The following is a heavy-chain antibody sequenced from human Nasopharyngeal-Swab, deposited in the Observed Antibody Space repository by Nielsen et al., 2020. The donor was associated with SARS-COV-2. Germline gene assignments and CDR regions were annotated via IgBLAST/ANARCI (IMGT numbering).Heavy chain of an antibody. J-gene: IGHJ6*02. CDR1: GFTFSSYS. CDR3: ARDLGDSGGYFSFNYYYYGMDV. V-gene: IGHV3-21*01. Sequence: GESLKISCAASGFTFSSYSMNWVRQAPGKGLEWVSSISSSSSYIYYADSVKGRFTISRDNAKNSLYLQMNSLRAEDTAVYYCARDLGDSGGYFSFNYYYYGMDVWGQGTTVTVSS. D-gene: IGHD3-22*01. CDR2: ISSSSSYI.